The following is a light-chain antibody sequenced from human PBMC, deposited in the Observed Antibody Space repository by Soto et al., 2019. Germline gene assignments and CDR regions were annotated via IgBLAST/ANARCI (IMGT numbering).Light chain of an antibody. CDR2: DAS. Sequence: DIQMTQSPSTLSASVGDRVTITCRASQSISSWLAWYQQKPGTGPKFLIYDASSLESGVPSRFSGSGSGTEFTLTISSLQPDDFATYYCQQYNSYPLTFVGGTKVDIK. CDR1: QSISSW. V-gene: IGKV1-5*01. J-gene: IGKJ4*01. CDR3: QQYNSYPLT.